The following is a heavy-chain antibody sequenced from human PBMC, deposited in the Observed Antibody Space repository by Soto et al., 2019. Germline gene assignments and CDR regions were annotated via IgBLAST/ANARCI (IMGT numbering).Heavy chain of an antibody. V-gene: IGHV5-10-1*01. J-gene: IGHJ6*02. CDR3: ARNDGDYYYYGMDV. D-gene: IGHD1-1*01. CDR2: IDSSDSYT. CDR1: GYSFTSYW. Sequence: GESLKISCKGSGYSFTSYWISWVRQMPGKGLEWMGRIDSSDSYTNYSPSFQGHVTISADRSISTAYLQWSSLKASDTAMYYCARNDGDYYYYGMDVRGQGTTVTVSS.